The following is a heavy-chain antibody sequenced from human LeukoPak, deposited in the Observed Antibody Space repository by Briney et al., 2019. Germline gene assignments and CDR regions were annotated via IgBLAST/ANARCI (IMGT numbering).Heavy chain of an antibody. J-gene: IGHJ4*02. V-gene: IGHV3-48*03. D-gene: IGHD5-24*01. Sequence: GGSLRLSCAASGFTFSSYEMNWVRQAPGKGLEWVSYISSSGSTIYYADSVKGRFTISRDNAKNSLYLQMNSLRAEGTAVYYCARGQEMATTPIDYWGKGTLVTVSS. CDR3: ARGQEMATTPIDY. CDR2: ISSSGSTI. CDR1: GFTFSSYE.